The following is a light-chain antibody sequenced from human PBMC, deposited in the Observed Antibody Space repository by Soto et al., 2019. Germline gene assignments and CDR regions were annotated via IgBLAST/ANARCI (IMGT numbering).Light chain of an antibody. V-gene: IGKV3-11*01. J-gene: IGKJ1*01. CDR1: QNINTK. Sequence: IGLTKAQVTLSLSPGEGATLSCKARQNINTKLCCSQQKPCQAPRLLIYDAYLRDTGIPARFTGSGSGTDFTLTINLLYPEDFAVYYCQQRGDWPRTWAFGQGIKVEVK. CDR3: QQRGDWPRTWA. CDR2: DAY.